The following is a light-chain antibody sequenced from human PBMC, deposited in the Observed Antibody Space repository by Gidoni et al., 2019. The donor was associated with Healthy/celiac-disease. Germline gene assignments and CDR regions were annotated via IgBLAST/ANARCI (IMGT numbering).Light chain of an antibody. CDR1: SSDVGTYNL. V-gene: IGLV2-23*02. J-gene: IGLJ2*01. CDR3: CSYAGSSTHVV. Sequence: QSALTQPASVSGSPGQSITISCTGTSSDVGTYNLVSWYQQHPGKAPKRTIYEVNKRPSGVSNRFSGSKSGNTASLTISGLQAEDEADYYCCSYAGSSTHVVSGGGTKLTVL. CDR2: EVN.